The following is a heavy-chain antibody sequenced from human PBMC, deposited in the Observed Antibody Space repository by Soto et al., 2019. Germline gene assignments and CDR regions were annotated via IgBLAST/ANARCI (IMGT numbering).Heavy chain of an antibody. J-gene: IGHJ4*02. CDR3: ARGLRLAYCGGDCYPYFDY. CDR1: GFTFSSYG. CDR2: IWYDGSNK. Sequence: QVQLVESGGVVVQPGRSLRLSCAASGFTFSSYGMHWVRQAPGKGLEWVAVIWYDGSNKYYADSVKGRFTISRDNSKNTLYLQMNSLRAEDTAVYYCARGLRLAYCGGDCYPYFDYWGQGTLVTVFS. V-gene: IGHV3-33*01. D-gene: IGHD2-21*02.